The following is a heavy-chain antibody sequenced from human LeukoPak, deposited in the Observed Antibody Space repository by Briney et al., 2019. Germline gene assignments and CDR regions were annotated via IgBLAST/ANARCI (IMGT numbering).Heavy chain of an antibody. CDR3: ARMDMAPIAFDY. V-gene: IGHV3-74*01. D-gene: IGHD5-24*01. CDR2: INSDGSST. J-gene: IGHJ4*02. Sequence: GGSLRLSCAASGFIFSSYWMHWVRQAPGKGLVWVSRINSDGSSTSYADSVKGRFTISRDNAKNTLYLQMNSLRAEDTAVYYCARMDMAPIAFDYWGQGTLVTVSS. CDR1: GFIFSSYW.